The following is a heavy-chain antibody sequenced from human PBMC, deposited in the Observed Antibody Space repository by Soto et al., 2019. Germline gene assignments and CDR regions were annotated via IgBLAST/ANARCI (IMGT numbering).Heavy chain of an antibody. J-gene: IGHJ5*02. CDR3: ARDRYYDFWSGKFDP. D-gene: IGHD3-3*01. CDR1: GFTFSSYW. V-gene: IGHV3-7*01. Sequence: GGSLRLSCAASGFTFSSYWMSWVRQAPGKGLEWVANIKQDGSEKYYVDSVKGRFTISRDNAKNSLYLQMNSLRAEDTAVYYCARDRYYDFWSGKFDPWGQGTLVTVSS. CDR2: IKQDGSEK.